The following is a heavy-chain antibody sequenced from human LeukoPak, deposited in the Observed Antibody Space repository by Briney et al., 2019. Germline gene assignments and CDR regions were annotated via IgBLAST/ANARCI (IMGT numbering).Heavy chain of an antibody. J-gene: IGHJ4*02. D-gene: IGHD1-26*01. V-gene: IGHV3-30-3*01. CDR2: VSYDGSSP. Sequence: PGGSLRLSCSASGFTFSAYAMHWVRQAPGKGLEWVAVVSYDGSSPYHADSVRGRFSISSDHSKNTVYLQMDSLGVEDTAVYYCARERVGTAETFDNWGQGTLVTVSS. CDR3: ARERVGTAETFDN. CDR1: GFTFSAYA.